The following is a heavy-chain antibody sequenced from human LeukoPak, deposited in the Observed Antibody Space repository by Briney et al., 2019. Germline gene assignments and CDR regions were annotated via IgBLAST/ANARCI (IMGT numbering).Heavy chain of an antibody. CDR3: ARLGGARGGWFDP. D-gene: IGHD3-10*01. CDR2: IYYSGST. J-gene: IGHJ5*02. CDR1: GGSFSGYY. V-gene: IGHV4-59*08. Sequence: SETLSLTCAVYGGSFSGYYWSWIRQPPGKGLEWIGYIYYSGSTNYNPSLKSRVTISVDTSKNQFSLKLSSVTAADTAVYYCARLGGARGGWFDPWGQGTLVTVSS.